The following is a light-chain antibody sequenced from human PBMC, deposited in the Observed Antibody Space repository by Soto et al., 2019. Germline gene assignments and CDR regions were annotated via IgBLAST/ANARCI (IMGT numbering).Light chain of an antibody. Sequence: QSVLTQPPSASGSPGQLVTISCTGTRSDVGGYNYVSWYQQHPGKAPKLMIYEVNKRPSGVPDRFSGSKSGNTASLTVSGLQAEDEADYYCSSYAGSNNYVFGTGTKVTV. CDR2: EVN. V-gene: IGLV2-8*01. CDR3: SSYAGSNNYV. CDR1: RSDVGGYNY. J-gene: IGLJ1*01.